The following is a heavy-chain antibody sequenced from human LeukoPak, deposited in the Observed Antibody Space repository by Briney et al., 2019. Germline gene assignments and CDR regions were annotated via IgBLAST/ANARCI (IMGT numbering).Heavy chain of an antibody. CDR3: AKGNYAPDY. J-gene: IGHJ4*02. D-gene: IGHD4-11*01. CDR2: VSGSGGST. V-gene: IGHV3-23*01. CDR1: GFTFNSYG. Sequence: PGGSLRLSCAASGFTFNSYGMSWVRQAPGKGLEWVSGVSGSGGSTYYTDSVKGRFTTSRDNSQNTLYLQMNSLRAEDTAVYYCAKGNYAPDYWGRGPWSPSPQ.